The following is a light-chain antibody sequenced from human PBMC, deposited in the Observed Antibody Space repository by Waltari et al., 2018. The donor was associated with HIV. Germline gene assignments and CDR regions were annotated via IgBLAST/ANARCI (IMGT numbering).Light chain of an antibody. V-gene: IGLV1-40*01. CDR3: QSYDRSLRASVV. J-gene: IGLJ2*01. Sequence: QSVLTQPPSVSGAPGQRVTISCTGGSSNIGADYDVHWYQQIPGTAPKLLISGNKNRPSGGPDRFSAPKSGTSASLAITGLQAEDEADYFGQSYDRSLRASVVFGGGTKLTVL. CDR2: GNK. CDR1: SSNIGADYD.